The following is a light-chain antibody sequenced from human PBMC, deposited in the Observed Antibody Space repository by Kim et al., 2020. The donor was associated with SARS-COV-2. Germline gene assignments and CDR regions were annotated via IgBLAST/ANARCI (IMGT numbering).Light chain of an antibody. Sequence: ASVGDGVTITCRASQGISNYLAWYQQKPGRVPRVLIYSASTLLSGVPSRFSGSRSGTDFTLTISSLQPEDVATYYCQKYDSAPWTFDQGTKVEIK. V-gene: IGKV1-27*01. CDR3: QKYDSAPWT. J-gene: IGKJ1*01. CDR2: SAS. CDR1: QGISNY.